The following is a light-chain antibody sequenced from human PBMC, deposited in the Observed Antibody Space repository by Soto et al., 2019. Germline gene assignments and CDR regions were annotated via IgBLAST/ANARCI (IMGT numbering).Light chain of an antibody. CDR1: HSVNSH. J-gene: IGKJ5*01. CDR3: QQYKNWPL. Sequence: MMMTQSPATLSVSPGERVTLSFRTSHSVNSHVAWYQQKPGQAPRLLLYGASTRATGIPVRFSGSGFGTEFTVTISSLQSEDFAVYYCQQYKNWPLFGQGTRLEI. V-gene: IGKV3-15*01. CDR2: GAS.